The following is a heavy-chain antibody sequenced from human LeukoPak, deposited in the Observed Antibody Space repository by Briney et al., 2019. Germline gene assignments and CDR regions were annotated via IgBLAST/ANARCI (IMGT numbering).Heavy chain of an antibody. CDR2: IWYDGSNK. D-gene: IGHD3-22*01. CDR3: ARSYYYDSSGIDY. J-gene: IGHJ4*02. CDR1: GFTFSSYA. V-gene: IGHV3-33*08. Sequence: GGSLRLSCAASGFTFSSYAMNWVRQAPGKGLEWVAVIWYDGSNKYYADSVKGRFTISRDNSKNTLYLQMNSLRAEDTAVYYCARSYYYDSSGIDYWGQGTLVTVSS.